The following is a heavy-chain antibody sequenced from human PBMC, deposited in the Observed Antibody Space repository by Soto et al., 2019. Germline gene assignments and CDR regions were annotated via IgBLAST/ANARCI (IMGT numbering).Heavy chain of an antibody. Sequence: PGGSLRLSCAASGFSFSSYGMSWVRQAPGKGLEWVSGLSGSGRSTYYADSVKGRFTISRDSSKNTLYLQMNSLRADDTAVYYCAKVVGATDKPYFDGWGQGTLVTVS. CDR1: GFSFSSYG. J-gene: IGHJ4*02. D-gene: IGHD1-26*01. V-gene: IGHV3-23*01. CDR3: AKVVGATDKPYFDG. CDR2: LSGSGRST.